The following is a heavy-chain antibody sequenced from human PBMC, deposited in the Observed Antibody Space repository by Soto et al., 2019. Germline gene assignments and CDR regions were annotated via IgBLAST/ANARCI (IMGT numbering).Heavy chain of an antibody. Sequence: VQLVESGGGVVQPGRSLRLSCAASGFTFSDYAMHWVRHAPGKGLEWVAVVSHDGRNTHYADSVNGRFTISRDSSKNTVSLEMTSLRAEDTAVYYCEKGGRQWLVTSDFNYWGQGDLVTVSS. D-gene: IGHD6-19*01. V-gene: IGHV3-30*18. J-gene: IGHJ4*02. CDR2: VSHDGRNT. CDR1: GFTFSDYA. CDR3: EKGGRQWLVTSDFNY.